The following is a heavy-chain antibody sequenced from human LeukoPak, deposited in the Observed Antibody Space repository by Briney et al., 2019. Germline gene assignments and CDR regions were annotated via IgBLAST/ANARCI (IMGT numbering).Heavy chain of an antibody. CDR1: GFTFSNYA. CDR2: IYYSGST. CDR3: ARYTSMVAFHAHGFDI. Sequence: PGGSLRLSCAASGFTFSNYAMSWVRQPPGKGLEWIGSIYYSGSTYYNPSLKSRVTISVDTSKNQFSLKLRSVTAADTAVYYCARYTSMVAFHAHGFDIWGQGAMVTVS. J-gene: IGHJ3*02. V-gene: IGHV4-38-2*01. D-gene: IGHD5-18*01.